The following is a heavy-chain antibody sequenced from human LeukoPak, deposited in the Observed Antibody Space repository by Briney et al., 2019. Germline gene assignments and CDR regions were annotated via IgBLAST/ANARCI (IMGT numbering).Heavy chain of an antibody. CDR1: GGSFSGYY. Sequence: SETLSLTCAVYGGSFSGYYWSWIRQPPGKGLEWIGEINHSGSTNYNPSLKSRVTISVDTSKNQFSLKLSSVTAADTAVYYCARQPSRYSGYGIDYWGQGTLVTVSS. CDR2: INHSGST. V-gene: IGHV4-34*01. J-gene: IGHJ4*02. CDR3: ARQPSRYSGYGIDY. D-gene: IGHD5-12*01.